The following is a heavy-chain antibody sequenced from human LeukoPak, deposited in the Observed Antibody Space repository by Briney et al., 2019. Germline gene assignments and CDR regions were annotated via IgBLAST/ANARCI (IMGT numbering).Heavy chain of an antibody. D-gene: IGHD4-17*01. J-gene: IGHJ4*02. CDR1: GGSISSYY. V-gene: IGHV4-4*07. Sequence: PSETLSLTCTVSGGSISSYYWSWIRQPAGKGLEGIGRIYTSGSTNYNPSLKSRVTMSVDTSKNQFSLKLSSVTAADTAVYYCARGTYGDLGVPIYYFDYWGQGTLVTVSS. CDR3: ARGTYGDLGVPIYYFDY. CDR2: IYTSGST.